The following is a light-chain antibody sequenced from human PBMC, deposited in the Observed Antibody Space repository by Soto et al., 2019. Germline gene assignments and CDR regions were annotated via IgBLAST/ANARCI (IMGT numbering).Light chain of an antibody. Sequence: DIQMTQSPSTLSASVGDRVTITGRASQSISSWLAWYQQKPGKAPRLLINAASNLQSGVPSRFRGSGSETDFTLTITSLQPEDFATYYCQQSYTTPRTFGQGTKVDIK. CDR2: AAS. CDR1: QSISSW. CDR3: QQSYTTPRT. V-gene: IGKV1-39*01. J-gene: IGKJ1*01.